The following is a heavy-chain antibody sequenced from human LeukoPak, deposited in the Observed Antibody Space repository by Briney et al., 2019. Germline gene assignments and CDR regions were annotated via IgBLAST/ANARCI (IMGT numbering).Heavy chain of an antibody. Sequence: SETLSLTCSVSGDSIIGYYWGWICQPPGKGLEWIGEINHSGSTNYNPSLKSRVTISVDTSKNQFSLKLSSVTAADTAVYYCARSTPGYSSSWYRSFYYYYMDVWGKGTTVTISS. CDR3: ARSTPGYSSSWYRSFYYYYMDV. J-gene: IGHJ6*03. CDR2: INHSGST. V-gene: IGHV4-34*01. CDR1: GDSIIGYY. D-gene: IGHD6-13*01.